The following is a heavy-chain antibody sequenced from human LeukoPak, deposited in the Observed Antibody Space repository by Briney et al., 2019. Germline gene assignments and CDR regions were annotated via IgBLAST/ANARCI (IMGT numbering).Heavy chain of an antibody. CDR1: GYTFTGYY. CDR3: ASGWYYYYMDV. Sequence: ASVKVSCKASGYTFTGYYMHWVRQAPGQGLEWMGRINPNSGGTNYAQKIQGRVTMTRDTAISTAYMELSRLRSDDTAVYYCASGWYYYYMDVWGKGTTVTVSS. CDR2: INPNSGGT. D-gene: IGHD2-15*01. V-gene: IGHV1-2*06. J-gene: IGHJ6*03.